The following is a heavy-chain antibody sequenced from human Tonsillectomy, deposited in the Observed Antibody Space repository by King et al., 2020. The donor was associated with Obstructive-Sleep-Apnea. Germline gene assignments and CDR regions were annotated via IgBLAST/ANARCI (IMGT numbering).Heavy chain of an antibody. CDR1: GGSISSRSYY. CDR2: IYYTGST. Sequence: VQLQESGPGLVKHSQTLSLTCTVSGGSISSRSYYWSWIRQPPGEGLEWIGFIYYTGSTYYNPSVKSRVSISVDTSKNQFSLRLSSVTAADTAVYYCARVGIVGPTRFDYYGLDVWGQGTTVTVSS. J-gene: IGHJ6*02. D-gene: IGHD1-26*01. CDR3: ARVGIVGPTRFDYYGLDV. V-gene: IGHV4-30-4*01.